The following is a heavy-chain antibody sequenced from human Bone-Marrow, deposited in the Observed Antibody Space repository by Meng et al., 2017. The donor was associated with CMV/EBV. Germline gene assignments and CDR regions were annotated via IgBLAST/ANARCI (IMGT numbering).Heavy chain of an antibody. V-gene: IGHV3-23*01. D-gene: IGHD3-10*01. CDR1: GFTFSSYA. CDR3: VRDFMGRGN. CDR2: ISGSGGST. Sequence: LRLYCAASGFTFSSYAMSWVRQAPGKGLEWVSAISGSGGSTYYADSVKGRFTISRDNSKNTLYLQMNSLRAEDTAVYYCVRDFMGRGNWGQGTLVTVSS. J-gene: IGHJ4*02.